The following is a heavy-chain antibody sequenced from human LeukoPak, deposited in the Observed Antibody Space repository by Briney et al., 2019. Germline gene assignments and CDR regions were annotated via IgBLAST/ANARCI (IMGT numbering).Heavy chain of an antibody. CDR3: ARVQGMSGYFLIDL. V-gene: IGHV4-59*01. J-gene: IGHJ5*02. D-gene: IGHD3-3*01. Sequence: SETLSLTCTVSGASISTYYWSWVRQPPGKGLEWIGYIYYSGNTNYNPSLKSRVTISVDTSKNQLSLRLNSVTAADTAVYYCARVQGMSGYFLIDLWGQGTLVTVSS. CDR1: GASISTYY. CDR2: IYYSGNT.